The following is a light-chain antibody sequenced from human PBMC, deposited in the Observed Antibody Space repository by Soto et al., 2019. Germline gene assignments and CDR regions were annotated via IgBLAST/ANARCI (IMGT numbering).Light chain of an antibody. V-gene: IGLV1-44*01. CDR2: SNN. CDR3: AAWDDSLNGLL. Sequence: SVLTQPPSASGTPGQRVTISCSGSSSNIGSHAVNWYQQLPGTAPKLLIYSNNQRPSGVPDRFSGSKSGTSASLAISGLQSEDEADYYCAAWDDSLNGLLFGGGTKVTVL. CDR1: SSNIGSHA. J-gene: IGLJ2*01.